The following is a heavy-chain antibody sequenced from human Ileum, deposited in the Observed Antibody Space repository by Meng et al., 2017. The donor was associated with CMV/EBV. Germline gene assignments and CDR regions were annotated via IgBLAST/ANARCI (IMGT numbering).Heavy chain of an antibody. CDR1: GFIFSDYG. V-gene: IGHV3-30*02. CDR3: ATRGQAPAN. CDR2: IQYEGSISK. J-gene: IGHJ4*02. Sequence: GESLKISCVASGFIFSDYGMHWVRQAPGKGLEWVAFIQYEGSISKYYADSVKGRFSISRDSSKNTVYLQMNSLRADDTAVYYCATRGQAPANWGQGTLVTVSS.